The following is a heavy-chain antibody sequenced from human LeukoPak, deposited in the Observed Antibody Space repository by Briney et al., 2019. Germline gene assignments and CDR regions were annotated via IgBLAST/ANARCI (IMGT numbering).Heavy chain of an antibody. V-gene: IGHV4-34*01. D-gene: IGHD3-10*01. Sequence: SETLSLTCAVYGGSFSGYYWSWIRQPPGKGLEWIGEINHSGSTNYNPSLKSRVTISVDTSRNQFSLKLSSVTAADTAVYYCASLYYYGSGSYYPFDYWGQGTLVTVSS. CDR1: GGSFSGYY. CDR3: ASLYYYGSGSYYPFDY. CDR2: INHSGST. J-gene: IGHJ4*02.